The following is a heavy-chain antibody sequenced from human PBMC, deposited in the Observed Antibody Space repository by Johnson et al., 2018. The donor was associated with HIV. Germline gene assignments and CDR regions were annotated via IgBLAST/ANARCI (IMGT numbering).Heavy chain of an antibody. V-gene: IGHV3-53*01. J-gene: IGHJ3*02. CDR2: IYSGSTL. D-gene: IGHD6-13*01. CDR3: ARDGTSRGGAFDI. Sequence: VQLVESGGGLIQPGGSLRLSCAASGFTVSNNYMSWVRQAPGKGLAWVSFIYSGSTLYYADSVKGRFTISRDNAKNSLYLQMNSLRAEDTAVYYCARDGTSRGGAFDIWGQGTMVTVSS. CDR1: GFTVSNNY.